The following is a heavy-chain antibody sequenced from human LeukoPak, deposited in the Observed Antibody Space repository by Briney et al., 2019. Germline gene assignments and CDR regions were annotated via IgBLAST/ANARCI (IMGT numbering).Heavy chain of an antibody. CDR2: ISAYNGNT. CDR3: ARAADYDFWS. CDR1: GYTFTSYG. V-gene: IGHV1-18*01. D-gene: IGHD3-3*01. J-gene: IGHJ4*02. Sequence: GASVKVSCKASGYTFTSYGISWVRQAPGQGLEWMGWISAYNGNTNYAQKFQGRVTITADKSTSTAYMELSSLRSEDTAVYYCARAADYDFWSWGQGTLVTVSS.